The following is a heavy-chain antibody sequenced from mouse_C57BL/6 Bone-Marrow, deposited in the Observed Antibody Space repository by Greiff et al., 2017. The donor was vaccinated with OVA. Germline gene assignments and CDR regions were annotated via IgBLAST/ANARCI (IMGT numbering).Heavy chain of an antibody. J-gene: IGHJ4*01. D-gene: IGHD2-1*01. CDR1: GYTFTEYT. CDR3: ARNEGIYYGNYDAMDY. Sequence: QVQLKESGAELVKPGASVKLSCKASGYTFTEYTIHWVKQRSGQGLEWIGWFYPGSGSIKYNEKFKDKATLTADKSSSTVYMELSRLTSEDSAVYFCARNEGIYYGNYDAMDYWGQGTSVTVSS. CDR2: FYPGSGSI. V-gene: IGHV1-62-2*01.